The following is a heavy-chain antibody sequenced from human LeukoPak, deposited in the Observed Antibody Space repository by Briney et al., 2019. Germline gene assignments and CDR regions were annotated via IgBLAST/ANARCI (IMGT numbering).Heavy chain of an antibody. Sequence: SETLSLTCAVYGGSFSGYYWSWIRQPPGKGLEWIGEINHSGSTNYNPSLKSRVTISVDTSKNQFSLKLSSVTAADTAVYYCARESLSDFWSGYWVYYYYYMDVWGKGTTVTVSS. D-gene: IGHD3-3*01. V-gene: IGHV4-34*01. J-gene: IGHJ6*03. CDR1: GGSFSGYY. CDR3: ARESLSDFWSGYWVYYYYYMDV. CDR2: INHSGST.